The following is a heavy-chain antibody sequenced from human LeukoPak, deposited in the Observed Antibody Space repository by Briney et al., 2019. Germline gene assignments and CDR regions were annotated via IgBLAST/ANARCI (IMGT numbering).Heavy chain of an antibody. D-gene: IGHD3-22*01. CDR3: ATPLDYYDSSGYHQGGD. V-gene: IGHV3-7*03. CDR2: IKEDGTNK. Sequence: GGSLRLSCAASGFTFSNYAMSWVRQAPGKGLEWVANIKEDGTNKNYVDSVKGRFTISRDNAKNSLYLQMNSLRAEDTAVYYCATPLDYYDSSGYHQGGDWGQGTLVTVSS. J-gene: IGHJ4*02. CDR1: GFTFSNYA.